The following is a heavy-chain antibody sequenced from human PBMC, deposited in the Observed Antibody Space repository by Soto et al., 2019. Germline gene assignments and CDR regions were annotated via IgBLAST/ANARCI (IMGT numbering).Heavy chain of an antibody. D-gene: IGHD3-22*01. CDR3: AKDVSGYYYDSSGTFDY. V-gene: IGHV6-1*01. CDR1: GDSVSSNSAT. Sequence: SQTLSLTCAISGDSVSSNSATWNLIRQSPSRGLEWLGRTYYRSKWYYDYAVSVKSRITINPDTSKNQFSLQLNSVTPEDTAVDYCAKDVSGYYYDSSGTFDYWGQGTLVTVSS. J-gene: IGHJ4*02. CDR2: TYYRSKWYY.